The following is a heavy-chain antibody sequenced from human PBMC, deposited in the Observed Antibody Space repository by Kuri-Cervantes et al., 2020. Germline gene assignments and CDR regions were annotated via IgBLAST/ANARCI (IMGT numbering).Heavy chain of an antibody. J-gene: IGHJ6*02. CDR2: ISASGGHT. D-gene: IGHD2-8*01. V-gene: IGHV3-23*01. Sequence: GESLKISCAASGFTFSRYHMVWVRQAPGKGLESFSSISASGGHTYYSDSVEGRFAISRDNSKNTLYLQMNSLRVEDSALYYCARILSEVESYWYGMDVWGQGTTVTVSS. CDR1: GFTFSRYH. CDR3: ARILSEVESYWYGMDV.